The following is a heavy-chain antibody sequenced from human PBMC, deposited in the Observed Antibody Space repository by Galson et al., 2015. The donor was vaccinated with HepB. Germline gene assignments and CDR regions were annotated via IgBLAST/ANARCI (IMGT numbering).Heavy chain of an antibody. CDR3: ARVGVVAVYYYGTPWHFDL. V-gene: IGHV4-34*01. Sequence: ETLSLTCAVYGGSFSGYYWSWIRQPPGKGLEWIGEINHSGSTNYNPSLKSRVTISVDTSKNQFSLKLSSVTAADTAVYYCARVGVVAVYYYGTPWHFDLWGRGTLVAVSS. CDR1: GGSFSGYY. CDR2: INHSGST. J-gene: IGHJ2*01. D-gene: IGHD3-10*01.